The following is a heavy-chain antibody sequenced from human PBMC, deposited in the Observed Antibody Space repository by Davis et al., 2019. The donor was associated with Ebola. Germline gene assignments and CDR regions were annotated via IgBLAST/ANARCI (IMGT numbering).Heavy chain of an antibody. CDR1: GGSFSGYY. V-gene: IGHV4-59*08. CDR2: IYYSGST. CDR3: ARLVGAVAGSYYYYGMDV. Sequence: MPSETLSPTFAVYGGSFSGYYWSWIRQPPGKGLEWNGYIYYSGSTNYNPSLKSRVTISVDTSKNQFSLKLSSVTAADTAVYYCARLVGAVAGSYYYYGMDVWGQGTTVTVSS. J-gene: IGHJ6*02. D-gene: IGHD6-19*01.